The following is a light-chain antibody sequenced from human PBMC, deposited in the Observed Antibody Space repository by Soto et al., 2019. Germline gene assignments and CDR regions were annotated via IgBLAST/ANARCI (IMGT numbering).Light chain of an antibody. CDR1: QSVSSSY. CDR3: HQFGSSPLFT. J-gene: IGKJ3*01. CDR2: GAS. Sequence: EIVLTQSPGTLSLSPGERATLSCRASQSVSSSYLAWYQQKPGQAPRLLIYGASSRATGIPDRFSGSGSGTDFTIAISRLEPEDYAVYYCHQFGSSPLFTFGAGTKVAVK. V-gene: IGKV3-20*01.